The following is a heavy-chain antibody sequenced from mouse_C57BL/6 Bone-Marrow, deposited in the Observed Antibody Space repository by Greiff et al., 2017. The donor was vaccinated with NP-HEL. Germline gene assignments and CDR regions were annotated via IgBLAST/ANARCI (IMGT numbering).Heavy chain of an antibody. J-gene: IGHJ3*01. CDR2: IHPNSGST. CDR3: ARWYGSSPWFAY. V-gene: IGHV1-64*01. Sequence: QVQLQQPGAELVKPGASVKLSCKASGYTFTSYWMHWVKQRPGQGLEWIGMIHPNSGSTNYNEKFKSKATLTVDKSSSTAYMQLSSLTSEDSAVYYCARWYGSSPWFAYWGQGTLVTVSA. CDR1: GYTFTSYW. D-gene: IGHD1-1*01.